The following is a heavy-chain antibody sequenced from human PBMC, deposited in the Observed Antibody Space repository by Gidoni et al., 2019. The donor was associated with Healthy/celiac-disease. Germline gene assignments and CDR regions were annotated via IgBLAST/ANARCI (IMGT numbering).Heavy chain of an antibody. CDR2: IIPISGTA. Sequence: QVQLVQSGAAVKKPGTSVEVSCKASGRTCSSYAISWVRQAPGQGLGWMGGIIPISGTANYAQKFQGRVTITADESTSRAYMELSSLRSEDTAVYYCASQRYGSGKYYGMDVWGQGTTVTVSS. D-gene: IGHD3-10*01. J-gene: IGHJ6*02. CDR3: ASQRYGSGKYYGMDV. V-gene: IGHV1-69*01. CDR1: GRTCSSYA.